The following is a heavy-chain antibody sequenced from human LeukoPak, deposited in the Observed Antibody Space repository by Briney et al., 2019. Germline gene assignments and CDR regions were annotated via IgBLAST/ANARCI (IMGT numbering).Heavy chain of an antibody. CDR2: ISSSSSYI. Sequence: PGGSLRLSCAASGFTFSGYWMSWVRQAPGKGLEWVSSISSSSSYIYYADSVKGRFTISRDNAKNSLYLQMNSLRAEDTAVYYCAGDAKAAANFDYWGQGTLVTVSS. V-gene: IGHV3-21*01. J-gene: IGHJ4*02. D-gene: IGHD6-13*01. CDR3: AGDAKAAANFDY. CDR1: GFTFSGYW.